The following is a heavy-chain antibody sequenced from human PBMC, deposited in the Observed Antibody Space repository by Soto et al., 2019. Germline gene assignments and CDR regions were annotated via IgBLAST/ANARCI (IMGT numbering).Heavy chain of an antibody. J-gene: IGHJ4*02. V-gene: IGHV3-23*01. CDR3: AKARRWRTSGCFFGY. Sequence: EVQLLESGGTLVQPGGSLTLSCAASGFTFSTYAMAWVRQAPGKGLEWVAGVSASGLNTDYEDPVKGRFYISRDNSKNTGAQHKNSLSAEDTALYYGAKARRWRTSGCFFGYWGQGTLVTVSS. D-gene: IGHD2-8*01. CDR1: GFTFSTYA. CDR2: VSASGLNT.